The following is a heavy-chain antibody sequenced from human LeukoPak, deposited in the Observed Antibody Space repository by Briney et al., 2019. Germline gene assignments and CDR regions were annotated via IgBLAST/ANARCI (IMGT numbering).Heavy chain of an antibody. V-gene: IGHV3-30*18. CDR1: GFTFSSYG. J-gene: IGHJ4*02. D-gene: IGHD3-16*01. CDR3: AKGTLIGNVMITFGGVIF. Sequence: GGSLRLSCAASGFTFSSYGMHWVRQAPGKGLEWVAVITYDGSNKYYADSVKGRFTISRDNSKSTLYLQMNSLRAEDTAVYYCAKGTLIGNVMITFGGVIFWGQGTLVTVSS. CDR2: ITYDGSNK.